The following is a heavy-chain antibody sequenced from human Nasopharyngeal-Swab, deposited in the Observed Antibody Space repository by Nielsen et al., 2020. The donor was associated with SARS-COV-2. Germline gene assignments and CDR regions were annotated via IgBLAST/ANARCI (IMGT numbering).Heavy chain of an antibody. J-gene: IGHJ4*02. CDR1: GGSISSYY. V-gene: IGHV4-59*12. Sequence: GSLRLSCTVSGGSISSYYWSWIRQPPGKGLEWIGYIYYSGSTNYNPSLKSRVTISVDTSKNQFSLKLSSVTAADTAVYYCARESSSWYPFDYWGQGTLVTVSS. CDR3: ARESSSWYPFDY. D-gene: IGHD6-13*01. CDR2: IYYSGST.